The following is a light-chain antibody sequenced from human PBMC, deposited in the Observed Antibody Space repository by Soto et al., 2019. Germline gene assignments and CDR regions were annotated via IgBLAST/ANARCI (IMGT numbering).Light chain of an antibody. J-gene: IGKJ1*01. CDR2: AAS. Sequence: EIVLTQSPGTLSLSPGERATFSCRASQSVTVNSLAWYQQKPGQAPRLLIYAASARAAAVPDRFTGSGSGTDFALTISSLQPDDFATYYCQQYNSYSWTFGQGTKVDIK. V-gene: IGKV3-20*01. CDR3: QQYNSYSWT. CDR1: QSVTVNS.